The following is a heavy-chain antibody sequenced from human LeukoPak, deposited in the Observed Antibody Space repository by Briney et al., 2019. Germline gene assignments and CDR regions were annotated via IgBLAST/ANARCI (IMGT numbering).Heavy chain of an antibody. J-gene: IGHJ4*02. Sequence: SETLSLTCTVSGXSISNYYWSWIRQPPRKGQEWIGYLYYSGTTNLNPSLKSRVTISVDTSKNQFSLKLSSVTAADTAVYYCASLSRVAGTFSEFLFWGQGTLVTVSS. D-gene: IGHD1-7*01. CDR3: ASLSRVAGTFSEFLF. CDR2: LYYSGTT. CDR1: GXSISNYY. V-gene: IGHV4-59*01.